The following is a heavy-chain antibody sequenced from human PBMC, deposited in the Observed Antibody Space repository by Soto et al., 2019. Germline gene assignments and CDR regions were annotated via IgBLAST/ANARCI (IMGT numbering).Heavy chain of an antibody. V-gene: IGHV1-69*08. CDR2: IIPILGIA. Sequence: QVQLVQSGAEVKKPGSSVKVSCKASGGTFSSYTISWVRQAPGQGLEWIGRIIPILGIANYAQKFQGRVTITADKSTSTAYMELSSLRSEDTAVYYCAREVPAAFDYWGQGTLVTVSS. J-gene: IGHJ4*02. CDR1: GGTFSSYT. D-gene: IGHD2-2*01. CDR3: AREVPAAFDY.